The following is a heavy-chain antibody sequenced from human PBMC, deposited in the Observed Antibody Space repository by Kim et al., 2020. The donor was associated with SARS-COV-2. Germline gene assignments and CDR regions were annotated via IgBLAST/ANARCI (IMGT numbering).Heavy chain of an antibody. D-gene: IGHD4-4*01. Sequence: AGSVKGRLPISSDNSKNTLYLQMNSLIAEDTAVYYCAKGDYSNFRGWFDPWGQGTLVTVSS. V-gene: IGHV3-23*01. CDR3: AKGDYSNFRGWFDP. J-gene: IGHJ5*02.